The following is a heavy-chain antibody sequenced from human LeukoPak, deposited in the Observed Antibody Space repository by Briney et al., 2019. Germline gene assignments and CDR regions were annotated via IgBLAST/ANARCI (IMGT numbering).Heavy chain of an antibody. CDR3: ARAYDMIDY. V-gene: IGHV1-46*01. D-gene: IGHD3-9*01. J-gene: IGHJ4*02. Sequence: ASVKVSCKASGYTFTSYYMHWLRQAPGQGLEWMGVINPSGGSTSYAQKFQGRIAMTRDTSTSTVYMVLSSLRSEDTAVYYCARAYDMIDYWGQGTLVTVSS. CDR1: GYTFTSYY. CDR2: INPSGGST.